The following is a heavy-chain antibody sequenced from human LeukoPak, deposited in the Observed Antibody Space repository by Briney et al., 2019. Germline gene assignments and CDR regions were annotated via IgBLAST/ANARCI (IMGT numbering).Heavy chain of an antibody. V-gene: IGHV4-59*01. J-gene: IGHJ4*02. CDR2: IHYTGGT. D-gene: IGHD2-21*01. Sequence: SETLSLTCTVSGGSISSYYWSWIRQPPGKGLDWVGYIHYTGGTNYNPSLKSRVTISVDTSKNQFSLMLSSVTAADTAVYYCARLRGDSPAVFDFWGQGALVTVSS. CDR1: GGSISSYY. CDR3: ARLRGDSPAVFDF.